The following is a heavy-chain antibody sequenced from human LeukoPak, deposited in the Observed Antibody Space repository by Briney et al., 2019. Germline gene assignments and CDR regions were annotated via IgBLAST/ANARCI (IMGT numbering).Heavy chain of an antibody. CDR2: IYYSGRT. CDR1: GGSIRSISYY. V-gene: IGHV4-39*01. Sequence: SDTLSLTCTVSGGSIRSISYYWGWIRQPRGKGLGWIGCIYYSGRTSYNPSLKSRVTISVDTSKNQYSLKLSSVTAADTAVYYCARHLNPGQLVRVYYYYGMDVWGQGTTVTVSS. CDR3: ARHLNPGQLVRVYYYYGMDV. D-gene: IGHD6-6*01. J-gene: IGHJ6*02.